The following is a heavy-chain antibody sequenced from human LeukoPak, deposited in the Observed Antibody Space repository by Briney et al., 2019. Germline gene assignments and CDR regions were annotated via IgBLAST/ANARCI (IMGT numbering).Heavy chain of an antibody. V-gene: IGHV3-23*01. J-gene: IGHJ3*02. D-gene: IGHD5-12*01. CDR1: GFTFSSYA. CDR2: ISGSGGST. CDR3: ASPREPDIVATTGHAFDI. Sequence: PGGSLRLSCVVSGFTFSSYAMNWVRQAPGKGLEWVSIISGSGGSTYYADSVRGRFTISRDNSKNTLYLQMNSLRAEDTAVYYCASPREPDIVATTGHAFDIWGQGTMVTVSS.